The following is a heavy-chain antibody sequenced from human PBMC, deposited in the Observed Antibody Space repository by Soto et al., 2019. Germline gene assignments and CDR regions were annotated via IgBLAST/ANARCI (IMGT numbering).Heavy chain of an antibody. J-gene: IGHJ4*02. CDR2: ISSSSSTI. Sequence: EVQLVESGGGLVQPGGSLRLSCAASGFTFSSYSMNWVRQAPGKGLEWVSYISSSSSTIYYADSVKGRFTISRDNAKNSLYLQMSSLRAEDTAVYYCARDDPKWFGDWGQGTLVTVSS. CDR3: ARDDPKWFGD. CDR1: GFTFSSYS. D-gene: IGHD3-10*01. V-gene: IGHV3-48*01.